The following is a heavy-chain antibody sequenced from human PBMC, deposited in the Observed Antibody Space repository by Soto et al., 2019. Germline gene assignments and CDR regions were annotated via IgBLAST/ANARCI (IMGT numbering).Heavy chain of an antibody. CDR2: IYYSGST. J-gene: IGHJ6*02. CDR1: GGSISSYY. CDR3: ARGQGGYDDDYYYYYGMDV. V-gene: IGHV4-59*01. D-gene: IGHD5-12*01. Sequence: SETLSLTCTVSGGSISSYYWSWIRQPPGKGLEWIGYIYYSGSTNYNPSLKSRVTISVDTSKNQFSLKLSSVTAADTAVYYCARGQGGYDDDYYYYYGMDVWGQGTTVTVSS.